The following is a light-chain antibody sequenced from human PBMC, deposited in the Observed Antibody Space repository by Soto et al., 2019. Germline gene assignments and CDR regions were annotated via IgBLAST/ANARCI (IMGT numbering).Light chain of an antibody. J-gene: IGKJ1*01. CDR3: QQYNGYWT. Sequence: DIQMTQSPSTLSASVGDRVTITCRASQSISDSLAWSQQKPGKAPKPLIYEASSLRSGVPSRFSGSRAGTEDSLTISSLQPDDFLTYYCQQYNGYWTFGQGTKVEIK. CDR1: QSISDS. CDR2: EAS. V-gene: IGKV1-5*03.